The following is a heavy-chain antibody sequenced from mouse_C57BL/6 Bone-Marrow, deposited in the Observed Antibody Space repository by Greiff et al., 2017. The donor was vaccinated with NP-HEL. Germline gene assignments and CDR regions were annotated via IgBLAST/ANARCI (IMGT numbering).Heavy chain of an antibody. Sequence: QVQLQQSGAELVRPGTSVKVSCKASGYAFTNYLIEWVKQRPGQGLEWIGVINPGSGGTNYNGKFKGKATLTADKSSSTAYMQLSSLTSEDSAGYFCAREEPDYWGQGTSVTVSS. CDR1: GYAFTNYL. J-gene: IGHJ4*01. V-gene: IGHV1-54*01. CDR3: AREEPDY. CDR2: INPGSGGT.